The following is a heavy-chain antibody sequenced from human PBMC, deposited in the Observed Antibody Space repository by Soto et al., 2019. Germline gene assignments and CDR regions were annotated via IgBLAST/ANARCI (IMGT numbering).Heavy chain of an antibody. CDR2: ISVYNGNT. CDR3: ARVYDFWSGYSNAFDY. V-gene: IGHV1-18*01. D-gene: IGHD3-3*01. CDR1: GYTFTSFG. J-gene: IGHJ4*02. Sequence: ASVKVSCKASGYTFTSFGISWVRQALGQGLEWMGWISVYNGNTNYAQKLQGRVTMTTDTSTSTAYMELRSLTSDDTAVYFCARVYDFWSGYSNAFDYWGQGTLVTVSS.